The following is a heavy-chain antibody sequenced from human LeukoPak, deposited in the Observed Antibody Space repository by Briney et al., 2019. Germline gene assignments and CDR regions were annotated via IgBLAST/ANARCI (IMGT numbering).Heavy chain of an antibody. V-gene: IGHV3-21*01. CDR1: GFTFSSYS. Sequence: GGSLRLSCAASGFTFSSYSMNWVRQAPGKGLEWVSSISSSSYIYYADSVKGRFTISRDNAKNSLYLQMNSLRAEDTAVYYCARDHAYSGSYYGAFDIWSQGTMVTVSS. D-gene: IGHD1-26*01. CDR2: ISSSSYI. CDR3: ARDHAYSGSYYGAFDI. J-gene: IGHJ3*02.